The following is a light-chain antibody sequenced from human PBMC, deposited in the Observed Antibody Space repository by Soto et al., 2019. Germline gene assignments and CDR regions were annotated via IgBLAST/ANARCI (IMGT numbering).Light chain of an antibody. CDR3: QQYGSSPPT. V-gene: IGKV3-20*01. Sequence: EMTQTPLSSPVTLGQPASISCRSSRSYLVWYQQKPGQAPRLLIYGASSRATGIPDRFSGSGSGTDFTLTISRLEPEDFAVYYCQQYGSSPPTFGGGTKVDIK. J-gene: IGKJ4*01. CDR2: GAS. CDR1: RSY.